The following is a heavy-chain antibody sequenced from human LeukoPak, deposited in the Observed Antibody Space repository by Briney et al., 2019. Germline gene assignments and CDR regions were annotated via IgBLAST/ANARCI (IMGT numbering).Heavy chain of an antibody. V-gene: IGHV3-53*04. J-gene: IGHJ4*02. CDR1: GFTVSDNY. D-gene: IGHD5/OR15-5a*01. Sequence: PGGSLRLSCAASGFTVSDNYMSWVRQAPGKGLEWVSVIYSGGSIYYTDSVEGRFTISRHNSKNTLYLQMNSLRTEDTAVYYCASGSRFDYWGQGTLVTVSS. CDR2: IYSGGSI. CDR3: ASGSRFDY.